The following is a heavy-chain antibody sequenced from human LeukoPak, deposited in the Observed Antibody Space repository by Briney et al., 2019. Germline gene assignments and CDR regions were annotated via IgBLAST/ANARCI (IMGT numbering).Heavy chain of an antibody. CDR3: ARSPGFRGPLKYYFDY. V-gene: IGHV3-30*04. Sequence: GRSLRFSCAASGFTFSSYAMHWVRQAPGKGLVWVAVLSYDGSNKYYADSVKGRFTISRDNSKNTLYLQMNSLRAEDTAVYYCARSPGFRGPLKYYFDYWGQGTLVTVSS. CDR2: LSYDGSNK. J-gene: IGHJ4*02. CDR1: GFTFSSYA. D-gene: IGHD3-10*01.